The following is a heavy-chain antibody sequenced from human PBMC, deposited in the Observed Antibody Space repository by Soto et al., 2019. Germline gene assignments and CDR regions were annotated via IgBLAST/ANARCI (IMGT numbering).Heavy chain of an antibody. CDR2: IDRDDDK. Sequence: SGPTLVNPTQTLTLTCTFSGFSLNTGEMCVSWIRQPPGKALEWLALIDRDDDKYYSTSLQTRLTISKDTSKNQVVLTMTGMDPVDTATYYCARTVDYYGSGNYYVFDYWGQGALVTVSS. D-gene: IGHD3-10*01. J-gene: IGHJ4*02. CDR3: ARTVDYYGSGNYYVFDY. CDR1: GFSLNTGEMC. V-gene: IGHV2-70*01.